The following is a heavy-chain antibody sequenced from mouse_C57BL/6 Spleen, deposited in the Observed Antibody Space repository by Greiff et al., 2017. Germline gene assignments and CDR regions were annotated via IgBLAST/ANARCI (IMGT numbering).Heavy chain of an antibody. CDR1: GYTFTDYE. D-gene: IGHD2-3*01. CDR3: TRKRIYDGYYYAMDY. V-gene: IGHV1-15*01. CDR2: IDPETGGT. Sequence: QVQLQQSGAELLRPGASVTLSCTASGYTFTDYEMHWVKQTPVHGLEWIGAIDPETGGTAYNQKFKGKAILTADKSSSTAYMELRSLTSEDSAVYYCTRKRIYDGYYYAMDYWGQGTSVTVSS. J-gene: IGHJ4*01.